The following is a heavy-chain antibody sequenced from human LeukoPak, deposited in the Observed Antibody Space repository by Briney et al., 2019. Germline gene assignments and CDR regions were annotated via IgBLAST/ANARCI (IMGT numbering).Heavy chain of an antibody. D-gene: IGHD5-24*01. Sequence: PSETLSLTCNVSGFSITSSYYWSWIRQPPGKGLEWIGSIYYSGSTYYNPSLKSRVTISVDTSKNQFSLKLSSATAADTAVYYCARHGRDGYMGNAFDIWGQGTMVTVSS. CDR2: IYYSGST. CDR3: ARHGRDGYMGNAFDI. CDR1: GFSITSSYY. V-gene: IGHV4-38-2*02. J-gene: IGHJ3*02.